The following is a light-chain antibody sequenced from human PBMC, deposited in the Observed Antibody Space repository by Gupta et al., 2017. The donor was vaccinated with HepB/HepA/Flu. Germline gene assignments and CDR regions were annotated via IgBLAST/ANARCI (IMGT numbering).Light chain of an antibody. CDR3: QPYDSSLSGSWV. J-gene: IGLJ3*02. CDR1: SSNIGAGYD. Sequence: VTISCTGSSSNIGAGYDVHWYQQLPGTAPKLLIYGNSNRPSGVPDRFSGSKSGTSASLAITGLQAEDEADYYCQPYDSSLSGSWVFGGGTKLTVL. V-gene: IGLV1-40*01. CDR2: GNS.